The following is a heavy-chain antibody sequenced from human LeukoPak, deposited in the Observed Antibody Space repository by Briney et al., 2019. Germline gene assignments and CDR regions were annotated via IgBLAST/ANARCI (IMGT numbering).Heavy chain of an antibody. CDR1: GGSISSSTYY. J-gene: IGHJ4*02. Sequence: PSETLSLTCTVSGGSISSSTYYWGWIRQPPGKGLEWIGSIYYTGSTDYNPSLKSRGTISLDTSKNQFSLKLTSVTAADTAMYYCARKGYFDSWGQGTLVTVSS. CDR3: ARKGYFDS. CDR2: IYYTGST. V-gene: IGHV4-39*07.